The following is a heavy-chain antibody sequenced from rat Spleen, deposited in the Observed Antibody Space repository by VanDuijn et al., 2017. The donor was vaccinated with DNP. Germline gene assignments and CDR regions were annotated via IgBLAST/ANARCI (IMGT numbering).Heavy chain of an antibody. CDR1: GFTFSSYW. D-gene: IGHD1-2*01. J-gene: IGHJ2*01. CDR3: ASWAPIAPLSTSNY. CDR2: INTDGGST. Sequence: EVQLVESGGGVVQVGRSLKLSCVASGFTFSSYWMFWIRQAPGKGLEWVASINTDGGSTYYPDSVKGRFTISRDNAENTVYLQMSSLRSEDTATYYCASWAPIAPLSTSNYWGQGVMVTVSS. V-gene: IGHV5-58*01.